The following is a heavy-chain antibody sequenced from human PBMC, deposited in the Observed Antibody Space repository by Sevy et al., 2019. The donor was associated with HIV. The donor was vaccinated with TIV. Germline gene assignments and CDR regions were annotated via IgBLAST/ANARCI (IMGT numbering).Heavy chain of an antibody. CDR2: IYSGGST. V-gene: IGHV3-53*01. J-gene: IGHJ6*03. CDR1: GFTVSSNY. CDR3: ARVHSPYCSGGSCYYYYSMDV. Sequence: GGSLRLSCAASGFTVSSNYMSWVRQAPGKGLEWVSVIYSGGSTYYADSVKGRFTISRDNSKNTLYLQMNSLRAEDTAVYYCARVHSPYCSGGSCYYYYSMDVWGKGTTVTVSS. D-gene: IGHD2-15*01.